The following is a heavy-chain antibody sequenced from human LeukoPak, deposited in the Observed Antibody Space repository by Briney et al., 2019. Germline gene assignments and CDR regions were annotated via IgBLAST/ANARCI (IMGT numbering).Heavy chain of an antibody. CDR2: IYYSGST. CDR1: GVSISSGGYY. J-gene: IGHJ4*02. D-gene: IGHD3-22*01. V-gene: IGHV4-31*03. Sequence: PSETLSLTCTVSGVSISSGGYYWSWIRQHPGKGLEWIGYIYYSGSTYYNPSLKSRVTISVDTSKNQFSLKLSSVTAADTAVYYCASSYYYDSSGYYPKFDYWGQGTLVTVSS. CDR3: ASSYYYDSSGYYPKFDY.